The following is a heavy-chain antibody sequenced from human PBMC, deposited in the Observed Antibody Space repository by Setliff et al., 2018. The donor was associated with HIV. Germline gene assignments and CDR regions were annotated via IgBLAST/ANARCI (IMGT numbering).Heavy chain of an antibody. Sequence: TLSLTCAVYGGSFSGYYWTWIRQPPGKGLEWIGSIYHSGSTYYNPSLKSRVTISVDTSKNQFSLRMRSVTAADTAVYYCARVFVDTAVLRVLEYYFDSWGRGTLVTVSS. D-gene: IGHD5-18*01. V-gene: IGHV4-34*01. J-gene: IGHJ4*02. CDR2: IYHSGST. CDR3: ARVFVDTAVLRVLEYYFDS. CDR1: GGSFSGYY.